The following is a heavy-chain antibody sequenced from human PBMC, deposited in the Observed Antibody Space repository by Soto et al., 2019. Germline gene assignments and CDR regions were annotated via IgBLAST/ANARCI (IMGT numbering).Heavy chain of an antibody. CDR3: ATAAGGVLAVTTRFSYYYYGMDV. CDR2: FDPEDGET. Sequence: ASVKVSCKVSGYTPTELSMHWVRQAPGKGLEWMGVFDPEDGETIYAQKFQGRVTMTEDTSTDTAYMELSSLRSEDTAVYYCATAAGGVLAVTTRFSYYYYGMDVWGQGTTVTVSS. CDR1: GYTPTELS. D-gene: IGHD4-17*01. J-gene: IGHJ6*02. V-gene: IGHV1-24*01.